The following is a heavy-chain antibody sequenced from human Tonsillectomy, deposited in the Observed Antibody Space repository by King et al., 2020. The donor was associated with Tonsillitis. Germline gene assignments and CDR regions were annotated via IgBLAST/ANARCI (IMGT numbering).Heavy chain of an antibody. CDR1: GFTFSNYG. V-gene: IGHV3-23*04. CDR2: IGSSGRNT. Sequence: VQLVESGGGLVQPGGSLRVSCAASGFTFSNYGMGWVRQAPGKGREWVSSIGSSGRNTYYADSVKGRFTISRDNSGYTLFLQMDSLRAEDTAVYYCAKLVPNWGSAYWGQGTLVTVSS. J-gene: IGHJ1*01. CDR3: AKLVPNWGSAY. D-gene: IGHD7-27*01.